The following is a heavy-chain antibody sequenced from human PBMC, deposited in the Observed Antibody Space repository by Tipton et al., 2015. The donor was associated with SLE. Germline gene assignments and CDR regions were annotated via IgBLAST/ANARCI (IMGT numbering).Heavy chain of an antibody. D-gene: IGHD4-17*01. CDR2: IDHSGST. Sequence: LRLSCAASGFTFSSYTMSWVRQPPGKGLEWIGEIDHSGSTNYNPSLKSRVTISVDTSKNQFSLKLSSVTAADTAVYYCVYGDWLGLDYWGQGTLVTVSS. CDR3: VYGDWLGLDY. V-gene: IGHV4-34*08. J-gene: IGHJ4*02. CDR1: GFTFSSYT.